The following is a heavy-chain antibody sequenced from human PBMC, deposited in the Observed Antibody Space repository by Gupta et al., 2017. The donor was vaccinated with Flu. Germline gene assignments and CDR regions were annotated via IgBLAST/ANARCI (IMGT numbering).Heavy chain of an antibody. V-gene: IGHV3-7*01. CDR1: GFTLSDYR. Sequence: EVQLVESGGGLVQPVGSLRLSCGASGFTLSDYRLSWVRQAPGKGPELVANINRDGSVINYMDFVRGRFTISRDNAKNAVYFQMNSLRVDDTAVYYCARDVGSGDYDSWGQGTLVTVSS. D-gene: IGHD4-17*01. CDR3: ARDVGSGDYDS. J-gene: IGHJ5*01. CDR2: INRDGSVI.